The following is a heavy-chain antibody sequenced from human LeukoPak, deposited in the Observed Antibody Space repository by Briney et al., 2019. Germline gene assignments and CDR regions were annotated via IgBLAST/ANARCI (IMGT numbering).Heavy chain of an antibody. CDR3: ARGEADDYGDYVLDY. V-gene: IGHV4-59*01. CDR1: GGSISSYH. CDR2: IYYSGST. D-gene: IGHD4-17*01. J-gene: IGHJ4*02. Sequence: SETLSLTCTVSGGSISSYHWSWIRQPRGKGLEWIGYIYYSGSTNYNPSLKSRVTISVDTSKNQFSPKLSSVTAADTAVYYCARGEADDYGDYVLDYWGQGTLVTVSS.